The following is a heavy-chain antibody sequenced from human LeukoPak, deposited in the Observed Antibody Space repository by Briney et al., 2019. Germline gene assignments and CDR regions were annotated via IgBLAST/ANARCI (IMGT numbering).Heavy chain of an antibody. CDR3: ARISEYYDILTGIHNWFDP. V-gene: IGHV3-7*01. J-gene: IGHJ5*02. D-gene: IGHD3-9*01. Sequence: GGSLRLSCAASGFTFSSYWMSWVRQAPGKGLEWVANIKQDGSEKYYVDSVKGRFTISRDNAKNPLYLQMNSLRAEDTAVYYCARISEYYDILTGIHNWFDPWGQGTLVTVSS. CDR2: IKQDGSEK. CDR1: GFTFSSYW.